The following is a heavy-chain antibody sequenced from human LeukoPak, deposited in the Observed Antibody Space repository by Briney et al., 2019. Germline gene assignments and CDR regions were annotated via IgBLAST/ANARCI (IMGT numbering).Heavy chain of an antibody. V-gene: IGHV3-30*18. CDR2: ISYDGSNK. D-gene: IGHD6-13*01. CDR3: AKDQIGWAPGYSSSPLDY. Sequence: PGGSLRLSCAASGFTFSIYGMHWVRQAPGKGLEWVAVISYDGSNKYYADSVKGRFTISSDNSKDTLYLQMNSLRAEDTAVYYCAKDQIGWAPGYSSSPLDYWGQGTPVTVSS. CDR1: GFTFSIYG. J-gene: IGHJ4*02.